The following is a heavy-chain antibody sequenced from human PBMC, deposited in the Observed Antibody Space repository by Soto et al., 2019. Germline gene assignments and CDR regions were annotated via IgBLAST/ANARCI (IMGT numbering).Heavy chain of an antibody. CDR3: ARLVYCSGGSCSQPNKYYYYYGMDV. J-gene: IGHJ6*02. CDR2: IDPSDSYT. CDR1: GYSFTSYW. V-gene: IGHV5-10-1*01. D-gene: IGHD2-15*01. Sequence: GESLKISCKGSGYSFTSYWISWVRQMPGKGLEWMGRIDPSDSYTNYSPSFQGHVTISADKSISTAYLQWSSLKASDTAMYYCARLVYCSGGSCSQPNKYYYYYGMDVWGQGTTVTVSS.